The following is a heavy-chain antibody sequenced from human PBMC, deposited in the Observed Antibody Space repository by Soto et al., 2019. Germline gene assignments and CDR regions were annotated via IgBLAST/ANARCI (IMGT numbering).Heavy chain of an antibody. D-gene: IGHD3-10*02. J-gene: IGHJ4*02. CDR3: ARSGDNYNVLDY. CDR2: ISRAGDSA. CDR1: GFTFSDHA. V-gene: IGHV3-23*01. Sequence: EVQLLESGGGLVQPGGSLRLSCAASGFTFSDHAMSWVRQAPGEGLEWVSTISRAGDSAYFAVSVKGRFTISRDNSKNTLHLQMNSLRVGDTAVYFCARSGDNYNVLDYWGQGTPVTVSS.